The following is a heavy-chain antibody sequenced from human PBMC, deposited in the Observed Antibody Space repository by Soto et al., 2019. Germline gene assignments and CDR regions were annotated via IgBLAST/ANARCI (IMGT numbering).Heavy chain of an antibody. CDR1: GFTFSSYA. CDR3: ARGGVATIFGDS. Sequence: GGSLRLSCAASGFTFSSYAMHWVRQAPGKGLEWVAVISYDGSNKYYADFVKGRFTISRDNSKNTLYLQMNSLRAEDTAVYYCARGGVATIFGDSWGRGTLVT. J-gene: IGHJ4*02. V-gene: IGHV3-30-3*01. D-gene: IGHD5-12*01. CDR2: ISYDGSNK.